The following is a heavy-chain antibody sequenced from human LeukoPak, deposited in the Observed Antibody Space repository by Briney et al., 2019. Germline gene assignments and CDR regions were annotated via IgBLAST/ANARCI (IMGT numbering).Heavy chain of an antibody. D-gene: IGHD5-24*01. CDR3: ARGLAREMATIAYYFDY. CDR2: IYYSGST. CDR1: GGSISSSSYY. J-gene: IGHJ4*02. V-gene: IGHV4-39*01. Sequence: PSETLSLTCTVSGGSISSSSYYWGWIRQPPGKGLEWIGSIYYSGSTYYNPSLKSRVTISVDTSKNQFSLKLSSVTAADTAVYYCARGLAREMATIAYYFDYWGQGTLVTVSS.